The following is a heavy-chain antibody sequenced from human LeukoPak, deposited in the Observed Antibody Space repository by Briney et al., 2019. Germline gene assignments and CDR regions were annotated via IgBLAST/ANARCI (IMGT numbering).Heavy chain of an antibody. CDR2: TYYRSKWYT. Sequence: SQTLSLTCAISGDSVSSNSAAWNWIRQSPSRGLEWLGRTYYRSKWYTDYAVSVKSRITINPDTSKNQFSLQLNSVTPEDTAVYYCVRDTLPAAAGTNDFDYWGQGTLVTVSS. D-gene: IGHD6-13*01. CDR1: GDSVSSNSAA. J-gene: IGHJ4*02. V-gene: IGHV6-1*01. CDR3: VRDTLPAAAGTNDFDY.